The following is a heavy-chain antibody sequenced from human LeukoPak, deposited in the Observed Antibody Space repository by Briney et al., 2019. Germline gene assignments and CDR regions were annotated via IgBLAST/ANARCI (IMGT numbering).Heavy chain of an antibody. CDR3: ARIQASRAVAGRRYYFDY. V-gene: IGHV2-70*11. D-gene: IGHD6-19*01. Sequence: RESGPTLVKATQTLTLTCTFSGFSLSTSGMCVSWIRQPPGKALEWLARIDWDDDKYYTTSLKTRLTISKDTSKNQVVLTMTNMDPVDTATYYCARIQASRAVAGRRYYFDYWGQGTLVTVSS. J-gene: IGHJ4*02. CDR2: IDWDDDK. CDR1: GFSLSTSGMC.